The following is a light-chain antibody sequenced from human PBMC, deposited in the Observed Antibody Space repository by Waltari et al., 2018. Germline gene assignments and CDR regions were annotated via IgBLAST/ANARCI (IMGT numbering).Light chain of an antibody. Sequence: DIVLTQSPGTLSLSPGERATLSCGASQSVTSSSLAWYQQKPGQAPRLLMYDASNRAAGIPDRFSGSGSGTDFTLIISRLEPEDFAVYYCHQYGSSPRTFGQGTKVEIK. CDR3: HQYGSSPRT. J-gene: IGKJ1*01. V-gene: IGKV3-20*01. CDR1: QSVTSSS. CDR2: DAS.